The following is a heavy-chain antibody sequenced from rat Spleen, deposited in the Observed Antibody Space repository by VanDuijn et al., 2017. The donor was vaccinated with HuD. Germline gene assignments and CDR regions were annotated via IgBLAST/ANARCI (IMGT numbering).Heavy chain of an antibody. CDR1: GFTFNNYW. V-gene: IGHV5-31*01. Sequence: EVQLVESGGGLVQPGRSLKLTCEASGFTFNNYWMTWIRQAPGKGLEWVATITHIGGITYYPDSVKGRFTISRDNAKSTLYLQMNSLRSEDTATYYCARSLGYFDYWGQGVMVTVSS. CDR2: ITHIGGIT. D-gene: IGHD2-7*01. CDR3: ARSLGYFDY. J-gene: IGHJ2*01.